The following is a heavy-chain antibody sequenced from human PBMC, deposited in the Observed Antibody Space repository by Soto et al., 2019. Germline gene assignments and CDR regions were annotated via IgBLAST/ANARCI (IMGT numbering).Heavy chain of an antibody. CDR1: GYTFTSYA. J-gene: IGHJ4*02. Sequence: QVQLVQSGAEVKKPGASVKVSCKASGYTFTSYAMHWVRQAPGQRLEWMGWINAGNGNTKYSQKFQGRVTITRDTSASKGYMELSSLGSEDTAVYYWARGGGRTTVTPFDYWGQGTLVTVSS. CDR2: INAGNGNT. CDR3: ARGGGRTTVTPFDY. D-gene: IGHD4-17*01. V-gene: IGHV1-3*01.